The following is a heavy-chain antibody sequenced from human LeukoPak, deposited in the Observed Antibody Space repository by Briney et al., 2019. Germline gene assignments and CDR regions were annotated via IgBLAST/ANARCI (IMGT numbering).Heavy chain of an antibody. J-gene: IGHJ6*02. Sequence: GESLKISCKASGYSFTNYWIGWVRQMPGKGLEWVGIIYPGDSETRYSPSFQGRVTISADKSITTAYLQWSSLEASDTAMYYCARSPRGGYFDLGMDVWGQGTTVTVSS. V-gene: IGHV5-51*01. D-gene: IGHD3-9*01. CDR3: ARSPRGGYFDLGMDV. CDR1: GYSFTNYW. CDR2: IYPGDSET.